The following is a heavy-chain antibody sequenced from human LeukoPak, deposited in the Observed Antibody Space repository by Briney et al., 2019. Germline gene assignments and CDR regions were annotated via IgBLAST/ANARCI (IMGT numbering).Heavy chain of an antibody. D-gene: IGHD6-13*01. CDR2: ISSSSSYT. CDR3: ARVRAAADY. CDR1: GFTFSDYY. V-gene: IGHV3-11*06. J-gene: IGHJ4*02. Sequence: GGSLGLSCAASGFTFSDYYMSWIRQAPGKGLEWVSYISSSSSYTNYADSVKGRFTISRDNAKNSLYLQMNSLRAEDTAVYYCARVRAAADYWGQGTLVTVSS.